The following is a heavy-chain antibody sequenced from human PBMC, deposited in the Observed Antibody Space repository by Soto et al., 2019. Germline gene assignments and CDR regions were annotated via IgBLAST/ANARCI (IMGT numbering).Heavy chain of an antibody. CDR2: IYYSGST. V-gene: IGHV4-59*08. CDR1: GGSISSYY. D-gene: IGHD2-21*02. CDR3: ASLAYCGGDCYSDWFDP. J-gene: IGHJ5*02. Sequence: SETLSLTCTVSGGSISSYYWSWIRQPPGKGLEWIGYIYYSGSTNYNPSLKSRVTISVDTSKNQFSLKLSSVTAADTAVYYCASLAYCGGDCYSDWFDPWGQGTLVTVSS.